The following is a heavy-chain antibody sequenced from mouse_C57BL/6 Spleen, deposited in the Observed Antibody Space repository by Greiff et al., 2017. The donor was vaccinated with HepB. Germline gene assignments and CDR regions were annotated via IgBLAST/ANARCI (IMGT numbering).Heavy chain of an antibody. CDR2: INPSSGYT. D-gene: IGHD2-4*01. Sequence: VQLQQSGAELARPGASVKMSCKASGYTFTSYTMHWVKQRPGQGLEWIGYINPSSGYTKYNQKFKDKATLTADKSSSTAYMQLSSLTSEDSAVYYCARGRLRLYFDYWGQGTTLTVSS. CDR3: ARGRLRLYFDY. CDR1: GYTFTSYT. J-gene: IGHJ2*01. V-gene: IGHV1-4*01.